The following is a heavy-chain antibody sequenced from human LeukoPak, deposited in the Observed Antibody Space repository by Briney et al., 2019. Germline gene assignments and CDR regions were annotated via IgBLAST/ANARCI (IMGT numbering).Heavy chain of an antibody. V-gene: IGHV3-30*02. Sequence: GGSLRLSCAASGFTFSSYGMNWVRQAPGKGLGWVAFIRYDGSNKYYADSVKGRFTISRDNSKNTLYLQMNSLRAEDTAVYYCAKDMYPRPYYYDSSGYYLDYWGQRTLVTVSS. J-gene: IGHJ4*02. CDR2: IRYDGSNK. CDR1: GFTFSSYG. D-gene: IGHD3-22*01. CDR3: AKDMYPRPYYYDSSGYYLDY.